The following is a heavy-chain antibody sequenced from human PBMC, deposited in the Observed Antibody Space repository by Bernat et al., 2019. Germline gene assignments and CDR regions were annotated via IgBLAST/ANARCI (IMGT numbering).Heavy chain of an antibody. V-gene: IGHV4-38-2*01. CDR2: IYHSGST. J-gene: IGHJ5*02. D-gene: IGHD5-18*01. Sequence: QVQLQESGPGLVKPSETLSLTCAVSGYSISSGYYWGWIRQPPGKGLEWIGSIYHSGSTYYNPSLKSRVTISVDTSKNQFSLRLSSVTAADTAVYYCERVDTDMVGGFDPWGQRTLVTVSS. CDR3: ERVDTDMVGGFDP. CDR1: GYSISSGYY.